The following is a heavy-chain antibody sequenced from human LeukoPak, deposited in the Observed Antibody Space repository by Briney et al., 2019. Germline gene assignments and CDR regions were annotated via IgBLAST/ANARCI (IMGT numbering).Heavy chain of an antibody. CDR2: ISSSGSNI. CDR3: ARLAAGYNSASNWFDP. V-gene: IGHV3-48*03. J-gene: IGHJ5*02. CDR1: GFTFSNYE. D-gene: IGHD1-1*01. Sequence: PGGSLRLSCVVSGFTFSNYEMNWVRQAPGKGLEWISYISSSGSNIYYADSVKGRFTISRDNAKNSLYLQMNSLRTEDTAVYYCARLAAGYNSASNWFDPWGQGTLVTVSS.